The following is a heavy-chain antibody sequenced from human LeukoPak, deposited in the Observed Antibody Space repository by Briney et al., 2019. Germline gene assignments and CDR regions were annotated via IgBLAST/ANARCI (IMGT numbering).Heavy chain of an antibody. J-gene: IGHJ5*02. Sequence: SETLSLTCTVSGGSNNSYYWSWIRQPPGKGLECIGYIHYTGSTNYNPSLKSRVTISVDTSKSQFSLKLSSVTAADTAIYYCARGGYYGSGNDFRFDPWGQGTLVTVSS. CDR1: GGSNNSYY. D-gene: IGHD3-10*01. CDR2: IHYTGST. CDR3: ARGGYYGSGNDFRFDP. V-gene: IGHV4-59*01.